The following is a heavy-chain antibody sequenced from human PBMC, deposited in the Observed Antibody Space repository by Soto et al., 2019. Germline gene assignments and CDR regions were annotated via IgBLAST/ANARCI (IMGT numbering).Heavy chain of an antibody. Sequence: GASVKVSCKASGYTFTSYGISWVRQAPGQGLEWMGWISAYNGNTNYAQKLQGRVTMTTDTSTSTAYMELRSLRSDDTAVYYCARDAGLEGSQSLRFLEWPHYWGQGTLVTVSS. J-gene: IGHJ4*02. D-gene: IGHD3-3*01. CDR2: ISAYNGNT. CDR3: ARDAGLEGSQSLRFLEWPHY. CDR1: GYTFTSYG. V-gene: IGHV1-18*01.